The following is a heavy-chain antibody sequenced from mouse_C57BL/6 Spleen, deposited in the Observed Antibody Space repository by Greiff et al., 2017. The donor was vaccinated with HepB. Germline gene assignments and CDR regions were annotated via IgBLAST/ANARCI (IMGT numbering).Heavy chain of an antibody. D-gene: IGHD1-1*01. CDR3: ARGRITTVVAHFDY. CDR2: IYPGSGST. V-gene: IGHV1-55*01. J-gene: IGHJ2*01. Sequence: QVQLQQPGAELVKPGASVKMSCKASGYTFTSYWITWVKQRPGQGLEWMGDIYPGSGSTNYHEKFKSKATLTVDTSSSTAYMQLSSLTSEDSAVYYFARGRITTVVAHFDYWGQGTTLTVSS. CDR1: GYTFTSYW.